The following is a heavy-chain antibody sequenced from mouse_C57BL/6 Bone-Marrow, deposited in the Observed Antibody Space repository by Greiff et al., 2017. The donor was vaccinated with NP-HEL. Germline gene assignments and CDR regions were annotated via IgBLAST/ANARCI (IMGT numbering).Heavy chain of an antibody. CDR3: AREGSSGCFDY. D-gene: IGHD3-2*02. CDR2: IDPSDSYT. V-gene: IGHV1-69*01. Sequence: QVQLKQPGAELVMPGASVKLSCKASGYTFTSYWMHWVKQRPGQGLEWIGEIDPSDSYTNYNQKFKGKSTLTADKSSSTAYMQLSSLTSEDSAVYYCAREGSSGCFDYWGQGTTLTVSS. J-gene: IGHJ2*01. CDR1: GYTFTSYW.